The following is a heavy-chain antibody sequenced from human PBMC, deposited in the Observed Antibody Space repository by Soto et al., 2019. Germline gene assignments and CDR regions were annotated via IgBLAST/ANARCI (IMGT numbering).Heavy chain of an antibody. CDR3: ARQHQDPMVRGVIDAGARPRNAFDI. V-gene: IGHV4-31*03. CDR1: GGSISSGGYY. J-gene: IGHJ3*02. Sequence: KASETLSLTCTVSGGSISSGGYYWSWIRQHPGKGLEWIGYIYYSGSTYYNPSLKSRVTISVDTSKNQFSLKLSSVTAADTAVYYCARQHQDPMVRGVIDAGARPRNAFDIWGQGTMVTVSS. CDR2: IYYSGST. D-gene: IGHD3-10*01.